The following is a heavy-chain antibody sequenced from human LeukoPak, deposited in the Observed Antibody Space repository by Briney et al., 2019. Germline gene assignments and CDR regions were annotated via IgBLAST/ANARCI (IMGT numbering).Heavy chain of an antibody. V-gene: IGHV3-30*02. CDR1: GFTFSSYG. J-gene: IGHJ4*02. Sequence: PGGSLRLSCAASGFTFSSYGMHWVRQAPGKGLEWVAFIRYDGSNKYYADSVKGRFTISRDNSKNTLYLQMNSLRAEDTAVYYCAKDLFPYSSGSCLGYWGQGTLVTVSS. CDR2: IRYDGSNK. D-gene: IGHD6-19*01. CDR3: AKDLFPYSSGSCLGY.